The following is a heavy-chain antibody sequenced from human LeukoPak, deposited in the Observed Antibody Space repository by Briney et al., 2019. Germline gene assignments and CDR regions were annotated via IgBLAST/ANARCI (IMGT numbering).Heavy chain of an antibody. CDR2: INPNSGGT. CDR3: ARDHPPYCSDTSCYPFHY. V-gene: IGHV1-2*02. D-gene: IGHD2-2*01. CDR1: GYTFTGYY. Sequence: ASVKVSCKASGYTFTGYYMHWVRQAPGQGLEWMGWINPNSGGTNYAQKFQGRVTMTRDTSISTAYMELSRLRSDDTAVYYCARDHPPYCSDTSCYPFHYWGQGTLVTVSS. J-gene: IGHJ4*02.